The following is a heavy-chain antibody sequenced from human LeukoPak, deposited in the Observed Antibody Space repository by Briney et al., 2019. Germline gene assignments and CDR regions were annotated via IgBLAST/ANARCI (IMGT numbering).Heavy chain of an antibody. J-gene: IGHJ4*02. Sequence: PSQTLSLTCAVSGGSISSGGYSWSWIRQPPGKGLEWIGYIYHSGSTYYNPFLKSRVTISVDRSKNQFSLKLSSVTAADTAVYYCARVAALYCSSTSCYGYYFDYWGQGTLVTVSS. CDR3: ARVAALYCSSTSCYGYYFDY. CDR1: GGSISSGGYS. D-gene: IGHD2-2*01. CDR2: IYHSGST. V-gene: IGHV4-30-2*01.